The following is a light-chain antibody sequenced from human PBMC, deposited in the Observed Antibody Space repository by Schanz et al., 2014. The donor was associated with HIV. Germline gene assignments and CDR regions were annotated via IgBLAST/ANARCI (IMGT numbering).Light chain of an antibody. CDR2: DVS. J-gene: IGLJ1*01. V-gene: IGLV2-14*03. CDR1: SSDVGTYDY. CDR3: SSYTSSLTRV. Sequence: QSVLTQPASVSGSPGQSITISCTGTSSDVGTYDYVSWYQQHPGKAPKLMIYDVSYRPSGVSNRFSGSKSGNTASLTISGLQAEDEADYFCSSYTSSLTRVFGTGTKVTVL.